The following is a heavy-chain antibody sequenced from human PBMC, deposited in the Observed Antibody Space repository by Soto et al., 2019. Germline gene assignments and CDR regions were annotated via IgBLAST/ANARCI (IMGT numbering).Heavy chain of an antibody. D-gene: IGHD6-19*01. V-gene: IGHV3-15*01. CDR2: IKSKTDGGTP. CDR3: AKEYSSGWYFLDY. CDR1: GFTFSNAW. Sequence: EVQLVESGGGLVKPGGSLRLSCAASGFTFSNAWMSWVRQAPGKGLEWVGHIKSKTDGGTPDYAAPVKGRFTISRDNSKNTLYLQMNSLRAEDTAIYYCAKEYSSGWYFLDYWGQGTLVTVSS. J-gene: IGHJ4*02.